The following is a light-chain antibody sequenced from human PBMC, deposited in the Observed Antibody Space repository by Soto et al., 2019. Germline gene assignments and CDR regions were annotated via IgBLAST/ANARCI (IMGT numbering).Light chain of an antibody. J-gene: IGKJ1*01. Sequence: DIQLTQSPSTLSASVGDRVTITCRTSHTISYWLAWHQQKPGKAPQVLIYDATKVKSGVQPRFSGSGSGTEFTLTISNLQPHDFATYYCQQYNSYSRTFGQGTKVEIK. CDR3: QQYNSYSRT. V-gene: IGKV1-5*01. CDR1: HTISYW. CDR2: DAT.